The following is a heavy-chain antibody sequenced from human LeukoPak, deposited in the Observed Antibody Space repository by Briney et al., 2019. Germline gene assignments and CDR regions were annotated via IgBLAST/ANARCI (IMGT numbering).Heavy chain of an antibody. J-gene: IGHJ4*02. CDR3: ARESDILTGLDY. CDR2: IIPILGIA. Sequence: ASVKVSCKASGGTFSSYAISWVRQAPGQGLEWMGRIIPILGIANYAQKFQGRVTITADKSTSTAYMELSSLRSEDTAVYYCARESDILTGLDYWGQGTLVTVSS. CDR1: GGTFSSYA. V-gene: IGHV1-69*04. D-gene: IGHD3-9*01.